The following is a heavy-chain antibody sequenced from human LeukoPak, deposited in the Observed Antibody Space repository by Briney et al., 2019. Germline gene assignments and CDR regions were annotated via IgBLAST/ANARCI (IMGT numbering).Heavy chain of an antibody. CDR1: GFTFSSYA. Sequence: AGGSLRLSCAASGFTFSSYAMHWVRQAPGKGLEWVAVISYDGSNKYYADSVKGRFTISRDNSKNTLYLQMNSLRAEDTAVYYCARAALYYYYYGMDVWGQGTTVTVSS. CDR3: ARAALYYYYYGMDV. V-gene: IGHV3-30*04. CDR2: ISYDGSNK. D-gene: IGHD2-15*01. J-gene: IGHJ6*02.